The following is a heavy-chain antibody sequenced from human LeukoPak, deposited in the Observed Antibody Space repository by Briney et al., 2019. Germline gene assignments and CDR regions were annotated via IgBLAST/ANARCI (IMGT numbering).Heavy chain of an antibody. V-gene: IGHV4-30-2*01. Sequence: SETLSLTCAVSGGSISSGGYSWSWLRQPPGKGLEWIGYIYHSGSTYYNPSLKSLVTISVDRSKNQFSLKLSSVTAADTAVYYCARLVAATGNFDYCGQGTLVTVSS. D-gene: IGHD6-13*01. CDR1: GGSISSGGYS. J-gene: IGHJ4*02. CDR3: ARLVAATGNFDY. CDR2: IYHSGST.